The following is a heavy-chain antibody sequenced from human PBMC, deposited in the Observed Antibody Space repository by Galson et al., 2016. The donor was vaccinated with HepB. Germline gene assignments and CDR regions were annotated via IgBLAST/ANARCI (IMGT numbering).Heavy chain of an antibody. V-gene: IGHV3-15*01. Sequence: RLSCAASGPGCTFSYIWMSWVRQAPGKGLEWVGRIKSKTDGGTIDYAAHVKGRFTISRDDVENTLYLQMNGLKTEDTAVYYCRAVVSPQGVDSWGQGTLVTVSS. D-gene: IGHD2-21*01. J-gene: IGHJ4*02. CDR2: IKSKTDGGTI. CDR3: RAVVSPQGVDS. CDR1: GPGCTFSYIW.